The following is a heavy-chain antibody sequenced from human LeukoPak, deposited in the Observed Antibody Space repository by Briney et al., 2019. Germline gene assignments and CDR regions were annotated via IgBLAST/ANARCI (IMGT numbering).Heavy chain of an antibody. CDR2: ISSSSSTI. J-gene: IGHJ4*02. Sequence: GGSLRLSCAASGFTFSSYSMNWVRQAPGKGLEWVSYISSSSSTIYYADSVKGRFTISRDNAKNSLYLQMNSLRAEDTAVYYCARDQSYYDSSGYSYDYWGQGTLVTVSS. D-gene: IGHD3-22*01. CDR1: GFTFSSYS. V-gene: IGHV3-48*04. CDR3: ARDQSYYDSSGYSYDY.